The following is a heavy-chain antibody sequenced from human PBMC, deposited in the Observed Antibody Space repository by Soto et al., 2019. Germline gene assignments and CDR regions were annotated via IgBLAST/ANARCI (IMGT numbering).Heavy chain of an antibody. CDR3: AREWYPPLFDY. J-gene: IGHJ4*02. CDR2: VYHSGST. D-gene: IGHD2-2*01. V-gene: IGHV4-30-4*01. CDR1: GDSISSADYY. Sequence: QVQLQESGPGLVKPSQTLSLTCTVSGDSISSADYYWSWIRQPPGQGLEWIGYVYHSGSTYYNPSLRSRVTMSIDTSKNQFSLKLGSGTAAATAVYYGAREWYPPLFDYWGQGTLVTVSS.